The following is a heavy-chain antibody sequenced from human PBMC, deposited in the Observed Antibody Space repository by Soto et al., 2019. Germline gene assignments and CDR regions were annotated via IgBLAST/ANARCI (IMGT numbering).Heavy chain of an antibody. CDR2: VYYSGGA. V-gene: IGHV4-39*01. CDR3: GRVVEGATRHTDFDS. D-gene: IGHD2-21*01. Sequence: SETQSLTCAVSGVSIHNSHSFWGWIRQPPGKGLEFIANVYYSGGAHYNPSFKSRVTISVDTATNQVSLRMSSVTAADTSVYFCGRVVEGATRHTDFDSWGQGTLVTVSS. J-gene: IGHJ5*01. CDR1: GVSIHNSHSF.